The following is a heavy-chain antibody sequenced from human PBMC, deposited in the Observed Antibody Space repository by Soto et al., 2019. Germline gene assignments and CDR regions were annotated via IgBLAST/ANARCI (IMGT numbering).Heavy chain of an antibody. CDR1: AFTFSSYS. V-gene: IGHV3-48*01. CDR2: ISSGSSTI. J-gene: IGHJ4*02. D-gene: IGHD3-3*01. CDR3: ARDTAPNYDFWSGTHGFDY. Sequence: GGSLRLSCAASAFTFSSYSMNWVRQAPGKGLEWVSYISSGSSTIYYADSVKGRFTISRDNAKNSRYLQMNSLRAEDTAVYYCARDTAPNYDFWSGTHGFDYWGQGTLVTVSS.